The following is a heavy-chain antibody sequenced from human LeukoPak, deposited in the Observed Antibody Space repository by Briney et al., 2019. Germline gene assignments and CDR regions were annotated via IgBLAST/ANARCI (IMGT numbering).Heavy chain of an antibody. J-gene: IGHJ5*02. CDR2: IYTSGTT. V-gene: IGHV4-4*07. CDR3: VRHLYLRNWFDP. CDR1: GASISSYY. Sequence: PSETLSLTCTVSGASISSYYWSWIRQSAGKGLEWIGLIYTSGTTNYNPSLKSRVTMSVDTSKNQFSLKLSSVTAADTAVYHCVRHLYLRNWFDPWGQGTLVTVSS. D-gene: IGHD2-2*02.